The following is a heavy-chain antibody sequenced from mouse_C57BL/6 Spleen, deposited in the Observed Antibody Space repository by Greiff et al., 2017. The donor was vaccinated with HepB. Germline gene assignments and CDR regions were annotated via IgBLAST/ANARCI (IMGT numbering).Heavy chain of an antibody. J-gene: IGHJ4*01. V-gene: IGHV1-52*01. CDR1: GYTFTSYW. Sequence: QVQLQQSGAELVRPGSSVKLSCKASGYTFTSYWMHWVKQRPIQGLEWIGNIDPSDSETHYNQKFKDKATLTVDKSSSTAYMQLSSLTSEDSAVYYCARQGHYAMDYWGQGTSVTVSS. CDR2: IDPSDSET. D-gene: IGHD3-3*01. CDR3: ARQGHYAMDY.